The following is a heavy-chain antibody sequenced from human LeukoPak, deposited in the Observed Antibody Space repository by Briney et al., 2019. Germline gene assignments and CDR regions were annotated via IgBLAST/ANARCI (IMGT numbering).Heavy chain of an antibody. Sequence: GGSLRLSCAVSGFTFSRYWISWVRQAPGKGLEWVANIKQDGSEKYYVDSVKGRFTISRDNAKNSLYLQMNSLRGEDTAVYYCARVSCTNGVCYGFDYWGQGTLVTVSS. J-gene: IGHJ4*02. D-gene: IGHD2-8*01. CDR3: ARVSCTNGVCYGFDY. CDR2: IKQDGSEK. V-gene: IGHV3-7*01. CDR1: GFTFSRYW.